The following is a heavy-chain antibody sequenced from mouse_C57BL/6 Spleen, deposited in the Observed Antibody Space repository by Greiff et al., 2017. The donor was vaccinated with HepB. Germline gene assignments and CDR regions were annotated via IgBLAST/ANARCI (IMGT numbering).Heavy chain of an antibody. CDR3: ARTDGNYVDYYAMDY. V-gene: IGHV1-55*01. Sequence: QVQLQQPGAELVKPGASVKMSCKASGYTFTSYWITWVKQRPGQGLEWIGDIYPGSGSTNYNEKFKSKATLTVDTSSSTAYMQLSSLTYEDSAVYYCARTDGNYVDYYAMDYWGQGTSVTVSS. D-gene: IGHD2-1*01. CDR2: IYPGSGST. J-gene: IGHJ4*01. CDR1: GYTFTSYW.